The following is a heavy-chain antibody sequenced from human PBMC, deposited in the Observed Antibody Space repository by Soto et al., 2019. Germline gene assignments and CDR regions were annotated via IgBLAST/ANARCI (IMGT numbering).Heavy chain of an antibody. D-gene: IGHD3-16*02. CDR2: ISYEGSIH. CDR3: ARTKVTFGGDIVPIDY. CDR1: GFTFSTYG. Sequence: QVQLVESGGGVVQPGGSLRLSCEGSGFTFSTYGMHWVRQAPGKGLEWVAVISYEGSIHFYADSVKDRFTISRDNSKNTVYMQMNSLRPDNTAVYDCARTKVTFGGDIVPIDYWGQGSLVTVSS. V-gene: IGHV3-30*03. J-gene: IGHJ4*02.